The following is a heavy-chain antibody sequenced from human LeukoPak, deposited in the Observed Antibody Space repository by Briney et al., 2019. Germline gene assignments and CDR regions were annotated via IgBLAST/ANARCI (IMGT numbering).Heavy chain of an antibody. D-gene: IGHD3-22*01. CDR1: GFTFSSYA. V-gene: IGHV3-30*18. J-gene: IGHJ3*02. CDR3: AKLLYYYDSSGYSDAFDI. CDR2: ISYDGSNK. Sequence: PGGSLRLSCTASGFTFSSYAMSWVRQAPGKGLEWVAVISYDGSNKYYADSVKGRFTISRDNSKNTLYLQMNSLRAEDTAVYYCAKLLYYYDSSGYSDAFDIWGQGTMVTVSS.